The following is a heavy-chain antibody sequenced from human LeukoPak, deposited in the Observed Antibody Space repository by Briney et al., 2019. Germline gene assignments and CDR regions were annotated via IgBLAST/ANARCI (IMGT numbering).Heavy chain of an antibody. J-gene: IGHJ4*02. CDR3: ARGGTYYDY. D-gene: IGHD1-26*01. CDR2: IYYSGST. V-gene: IGHV4-59*01. Sequence: SSETLSLTCTVSGGSITRYYWSWIRQPPGKGLEWIGYIYYSGSTNYNPSLKSRVTILVDTSKNQFSLKLSSVTAADTAVYYSARGGTYYDYWGQGTLVTVSS. CDR1: GGSITRYY.